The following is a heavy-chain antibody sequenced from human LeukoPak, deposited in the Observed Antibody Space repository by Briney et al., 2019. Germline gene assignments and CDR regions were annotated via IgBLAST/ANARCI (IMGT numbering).Heavy chain of an antibody. CDR3: ARGQCSSTSCPFGY. CDR2: IYYSGST. D-gene: IGHD2-2*01. Sequence: SETLSLTCTVSGGSISSGDYYWSWIRQPPWKGLEWVGYIYYSGSTYYNPSLKSRVTISVDTSKNQFSLKLTSVTAADTAVYYCARGQCSSTSCPFGYWGQGTLVTVSS. J-gene: IGHJ4*02. V-gene: IGHV4-30-4*08. CDR1: GGSISSGDYY.